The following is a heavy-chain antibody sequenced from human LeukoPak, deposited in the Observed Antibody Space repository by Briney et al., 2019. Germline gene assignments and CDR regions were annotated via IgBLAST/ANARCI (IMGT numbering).Heavy chain of an antibody. CDR2: INPNSGGT. V-gene: IGHV1-2*02. CDR1: GYTFTGYY. CDR3: ARAAGSGSYLYYYGMDV. J-gene: IGHJ6*02. Sequence: ASVKVSCKASGYTFTGYYMHWVRQAPGQGLEWMGWINPNSGGTNYAQKFQGRVTMTRDTSISTAYMELSSLRSEDTAVYYCARAAGSGSYLYYYGMDVWGQGTTVTVSS. D-gene: IGHD3-10*01.